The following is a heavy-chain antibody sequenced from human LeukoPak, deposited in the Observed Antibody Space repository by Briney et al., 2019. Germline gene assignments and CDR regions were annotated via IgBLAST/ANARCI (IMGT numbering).Heavy chain of an antibody. V-gene: IGHV3-11*04. Sequence: GGSLRLSCAASGFTFSNYNMSWIRQAPGKGLEWVSSISSSGSTICYADSVKGRFTISRDSAKNSLYLQMNSLRPEDTAVYYCARVPSTYYYYYMDVWGKGTTVTVSS. CDR1: GFTFSNYN. CDR2: ISSSGSTI. J-gene: IGHJ6*03. CDR3: ARVPSTYYYYYMDV.